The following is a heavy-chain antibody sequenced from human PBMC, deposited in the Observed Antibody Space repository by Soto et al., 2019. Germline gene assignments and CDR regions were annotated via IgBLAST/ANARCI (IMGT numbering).Heavy chain of an antibody. Sequence: QAHLVQSGAEVKKRGASAKVSCQGSGYIFTTYGTTWVRQAPGQGLEWMGWISAHNAYTNYAQKLQGRVTVTRDTSTSTAYMELRNLRSDDTAVYYCARGRYGDYWGQGALVTVSS. D-gene: IGHD1-1*01. V-gene: IGHV1-18*01. J-gene: IGHJ4*02. CDR3: ARGRYGDY. CDR1: GYIFTTYG. CDR2: ISAHNAYT.